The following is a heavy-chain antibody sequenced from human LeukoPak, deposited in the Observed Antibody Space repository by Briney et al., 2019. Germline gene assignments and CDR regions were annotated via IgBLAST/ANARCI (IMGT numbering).Heavy chain of an antibody. Sequence: GGSLRFSCAASGFTFSSYGMHWVRQAPGKGLEWVSVIYSGGSTYYADSVKGRFTISRDNSKNTLYLQMNSLRAEDTAVYYCARGTTVVTLSFDYWGQGTLVTVSS. J-gene: IGHJ4*02. V-gene: IGHV3-NL1*01. CDR2: IYSGGST. D-gene: IGHD4-23*01. CDR1: GFTFSSYG. CDR3: ARGTTVVTLSFDY.